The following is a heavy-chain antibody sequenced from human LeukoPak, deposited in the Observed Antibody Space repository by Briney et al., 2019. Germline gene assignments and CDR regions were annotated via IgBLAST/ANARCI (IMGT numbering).Heavy chain of an antibody. D-gene: IGHD5-24*01. J-gene: IGHJ4*02. Sequence: SETLSLTCTVSGGSISSHYWSWIRQPPGKGLEWIGYIYYSGSTNYNPSLKSRVTISVDTSKNQFSLKLSSVTAADTAVYYCAREGGDGYNFVYWGQGTPVTVSS. CDR2: IYYSGST. CDR3: AREGGDGYNFVY. V-gene: IGHV4-59*11. CDR1: GGSISSHY.